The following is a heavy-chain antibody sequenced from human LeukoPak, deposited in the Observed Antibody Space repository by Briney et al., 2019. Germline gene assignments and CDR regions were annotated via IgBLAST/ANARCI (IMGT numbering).Heavy chain of an antibody. Sequence: GGSLRLSCAASGFTFSSYAMHWVRQAPGKGLEWVGVISYDGSNKYYADSVKGRFTISRDNSKNTLYLQMNSLRAEDTAVYYCARDLGRTAAAGTLDNYWGQGTLVTVSS. V-gene: IGHV3-30-3*01. CDR1: GFTFSSYA. D-gene: IGHD6-13*01. CDR2: ISYDGSNK. J-gene: IGHJ4*02. CDR3: ARDLGRTAAAGTLDNY.